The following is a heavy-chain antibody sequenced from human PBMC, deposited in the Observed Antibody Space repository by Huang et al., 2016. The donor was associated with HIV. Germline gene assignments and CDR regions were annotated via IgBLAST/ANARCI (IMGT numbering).Heavy chain of an antibody. Sequence: VQLVESGGGLVQPGWSLRLSCAASGFAFSQYAVHWVRKSPGKGLEWVSGIGGKSGDIAYAASVRGRFVISRDNAKKSLYLKMNGLRLEDTALYFCVIMDDYFDYWGQGVLVGVSS. J-gene: IGHJ4*02. CDR3: VIMDDYFDY. V-gene: IGHV3-9*01. D-gene: IGHD2-8*01. CDR1: GFAFSQYA. CDR2: IGGKSGDI.